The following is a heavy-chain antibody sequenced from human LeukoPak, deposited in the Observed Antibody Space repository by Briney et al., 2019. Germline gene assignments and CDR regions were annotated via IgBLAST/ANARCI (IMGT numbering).Heavy chain of an antibody. D-gene: IGHD3-22*01. J-gene: IGHJ5*02. CDR2: ISGTGGNI. V-gene: IGHV3-23*01. CDR3: AQTADYYEGNWFDP. Sequence: GGSLRLSCAASGFTFSNYALNWVRQAPGKRLEWVSSISGTGGNIYYADSVEGRFTISRDNSKNTLYLQMNSLRAEDTAVYYCAQTADYYEGNWFDPWGQGTLVTVSS. CDR1: GFTFSNYA.